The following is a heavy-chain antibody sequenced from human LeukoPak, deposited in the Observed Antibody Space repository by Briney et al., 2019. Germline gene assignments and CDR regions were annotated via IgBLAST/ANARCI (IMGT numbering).Heavy chain of an antibody. CDR2: ISSSSSYI. V-gene: IGHV3-21*01. CDR3: ASAGYYYGSGSYYYGMDV. J-gene: IGHJ6*04. Sequence: GGSLRLSCAASGFTFSSYSMNWVRQAPGKGLEWVSSISSSSSYIYYADSVKGRFTISRDNAKNSLYLQMNSLRAEDTAVYYCASAGYYYGSGSYYYGMDVWGKRTTVTVSS. D-gene: IGHD3-10*01. CDR1: GFTFSSYS.